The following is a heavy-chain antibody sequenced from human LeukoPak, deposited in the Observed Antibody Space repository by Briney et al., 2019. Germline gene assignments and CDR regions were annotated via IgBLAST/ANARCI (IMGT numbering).Heavy chain of an antibody. Sequence: GGSLRLSCAASGFTFSSYWMSWVRQAPGKGLEWVGRIKSKTDGGTTDYAAPVKGRFTISRDDSKNTLYLQMNSLKTEDTAVYYCTLYDSSCFDYWGQGTLVTVSS. CDR1: GFTFSSYW. CDR2: IKSKTDGGTT. CDR3: TLYDSSCFDY. J-gene: IGHJ4*02. V-gene: IGHV3-15*01. D-gene: IGHD3-22*01.